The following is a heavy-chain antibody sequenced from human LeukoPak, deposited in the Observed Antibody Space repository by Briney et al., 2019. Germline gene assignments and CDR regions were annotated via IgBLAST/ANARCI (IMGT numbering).Heavy chain of an antibody. CDR3: ARGTIAAARFDP. CDR2: IIPIFGTA. CDR1: GGTFSSYA. J-gene: IGHJ5*02. V-gene: IGHV1-69*05. D-gene: IGHD6-13*01. Sequence: SVKVSCKASGGTFSSYAISWVRQAPGLGLEWMGGIIPIFGTANYAQKFQGRVTITTDESTSTAYMELSSLRSEDTAVYYCARGTIAAARFDPWGQGTLVTVSS.